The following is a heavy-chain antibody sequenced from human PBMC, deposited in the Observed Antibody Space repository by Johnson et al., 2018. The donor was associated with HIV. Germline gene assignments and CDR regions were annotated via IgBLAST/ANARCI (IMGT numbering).Heavy chain of an antibody. J-gene: IGHJ3*02. CDR1: GFAFSSYG. Sequence: QMQLVESGGGVVQPGRSLRLSCAASGFAFSSYGMHWVRQAPGKGLEWVAIISYDGSNKYYADSVKGRFTISRDNSKNTLYLQMNSLRAEDTAVYYCAKAGAVAGPGIDAFDSWGQGTMVTVSS. CDR2: ISYDGSNK. D-gene: IGHD6-19*01. CDR3: AKAGAVAGPGIDAFDS. V-gene: IGHV3-30*18.